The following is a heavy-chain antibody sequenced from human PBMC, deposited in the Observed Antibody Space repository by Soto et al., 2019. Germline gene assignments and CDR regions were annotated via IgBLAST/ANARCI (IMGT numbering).Heavy chain of an antibody. D-gene: IGHD3-22*01. CDR1: GGSISSSSYY. CDR3: ARRVYDSSGYWNWFDP. Sequence: SETLSLTCTVSGGSISSSSYYWGWIRQPPGKGLEWIGSIYYSGSTYYNPSLKSRVTISIDTSKNQFSLKLSSVTAADTAVYYCARRVYDSSGYWNWFDPWGQGTLVTVSS. V-gene: IGHV4-39*01. CDR2: IYYSGST. J-gene: IGHJ5*02.